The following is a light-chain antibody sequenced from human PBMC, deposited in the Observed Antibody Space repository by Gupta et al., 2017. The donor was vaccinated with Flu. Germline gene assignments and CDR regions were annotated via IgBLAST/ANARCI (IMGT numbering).Light chain of an antibody. J-gene: IGLJ2*01. CDR2: DAN. CDR3: LRSYSDPLVV. Sequence: QAVVTQEPSLTVSPGGTVTLTCGSSTGAVTSGHYPYWFQQKPGQAPRTLIYDANRKHSGTPARFSGSLLGGKAALTLSGAQPEDEADYYCLRSYSDPLVVFGGGTKLTVL. V-gene: IGLV7-46*01. CDR1: TGAVTSGHY.